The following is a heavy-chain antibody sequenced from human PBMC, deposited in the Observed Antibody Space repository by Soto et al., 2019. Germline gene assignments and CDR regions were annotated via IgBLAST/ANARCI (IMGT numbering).Heavy chain of an antibody. V-gene: IGHV3-33*01. Sequence: ESGGGVVQPGRSLRLSCAASGFNFSSYVMHWVRQAPGKGLEWVAVIWYDGGNKYYADSVKGRFTIYRDNSKNTLYLQMNSLRAEDTAVYYCARDGQWLPRDGLRSSYYFDYWGQGTLVTVSS. CDR2: IWYDGGNK. D-gene: IGHD6-19*01. J-gene: IGHJ4*02. CDR3: ARDGQWLPRDGLRSSYYFDY. CDR1: GFNFSSYV.